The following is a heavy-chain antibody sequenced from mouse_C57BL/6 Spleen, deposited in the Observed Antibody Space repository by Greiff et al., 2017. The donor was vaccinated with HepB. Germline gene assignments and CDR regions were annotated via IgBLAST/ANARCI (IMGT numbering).Heavy chain of an antibody. Sequence: EVKVVESGGGLVKPGGSLKLSCAASGFTFSSYAMSWVRQTPEKRLEWVATISDGGSYTYYPDNVKGRFTISRDNAKNNLYLQMSHLKSEDTAMCYCARAPFYYYGSSSYAMDYWGQGTSVTVSS. CDR1: GFTFSSYA. CDR2: ISDGGSYT. V-gene: IGHV5-4*03. CDR3: ARAPFYYYGSSSYAMDY. J-gene: IGHJ4*01. D-gene: IGHD1-1*01.